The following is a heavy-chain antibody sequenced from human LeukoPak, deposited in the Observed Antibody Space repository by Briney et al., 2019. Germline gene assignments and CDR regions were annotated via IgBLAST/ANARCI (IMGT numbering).Heavy chain of an antibody. J-gene: IGHJ4*02. Sequence: SETLSLTCAVYGGSFSGYYWSWIRQPPGKGLEWIGSMHHSGSTDFNPSLRSRVTISGDTSKNQFFLKLTSMTVADTAIYYCARGGGRVIAYRFDYWGQGVLVTVSS. V-gene: IGHV4-34*01. D-gene: IGHD2-21*01. CDR3: ARGGGRVIAYRFDY. CDR2: MHHSGST. CDR1: GGSFSGYY.